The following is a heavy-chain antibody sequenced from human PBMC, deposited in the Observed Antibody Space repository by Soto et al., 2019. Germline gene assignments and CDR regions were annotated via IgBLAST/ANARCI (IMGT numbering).Heavy chain of an antibody. CDR3: ARSSGATTIGWFDP. Sequence: PGGSLRLSCAASGFTFSSYSMNWVRQAPGKGLEWVSYISSSSSTIYYADSVKGRFTISRDNAKNSLYLQMNSLRAEDTAVYYCARSSGATTIGWFDPWGQGPLVTVSS. V-gene: IGHV3-48*01. CDR1: GFTFSSYS. J-gene: IGHJ5*02. CDR2: ISSSSSTI. D-gene: IGHD1-26*01.